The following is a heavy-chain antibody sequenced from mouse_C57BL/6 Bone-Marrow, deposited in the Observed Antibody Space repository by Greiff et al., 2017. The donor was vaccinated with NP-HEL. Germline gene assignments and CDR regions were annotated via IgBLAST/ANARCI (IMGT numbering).Heavy chain of an antibody. J-gene: IGHJ2*01. CDR1: GFTFSDYY. CDR2: ISNGGGST. V-gene: IGHV5-12*01. CDR3: ARRTYESGFDY. Sequence: DVMLVESGGGLVQPGGSLKLSCAASGFTFSDYYMYWVRQTPEKRLEWVAYISNGGGSTYYPDTVKGRFTISRDNAKNTLYLQMSRLKSEDTAMYYCARRTYESGFDYWGQGTTLTVSS. D-gene: IGHD2-12*01.